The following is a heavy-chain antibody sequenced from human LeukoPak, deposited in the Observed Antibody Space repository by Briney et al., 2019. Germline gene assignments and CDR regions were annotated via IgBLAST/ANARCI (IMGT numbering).Heavy chain of an antibody. V-gene: IGHV3-30*18. CDR1: GFTFSSYG. D-gene: IGHD6-13*01. Sequence: PGRSLRLSCAASGFTFSSYGMHWVRQAPGKGLEWVAVISYDGSNKYYADSVKGRFTISRDNSKNTLYLQMNSLRAEDTAVYYCAKENSSRDPVYFDYWGQGTLVTVSS. CDR2: ISYDGSNK. CDR3: AKENSSRDPVYFDY. J-gene: IGHJ4*02.